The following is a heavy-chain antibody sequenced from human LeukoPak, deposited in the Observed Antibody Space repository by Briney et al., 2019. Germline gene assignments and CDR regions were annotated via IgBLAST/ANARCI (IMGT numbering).Heavy chain of an antibody. CDR2: IRYDGSNK. CDR3: AKDAYDYVWGSYRFGTSFDY. D-gene: IGHD3-16*02. V-gene: IGHV3-30*02. J-gene: IGHJ4*02. CDR1: GFTFSSYG. Sequence: GGSLRLSCAASGFTFSSYGMHWVRQAPGKGLEWVAFIRYDGSNKYYADSVKGRFTVSRDNSKNTLYLQMNSLRAEDTAVYYCAKDAYDYVWGSYRFGTSFDYWGQGTLVTVSS.